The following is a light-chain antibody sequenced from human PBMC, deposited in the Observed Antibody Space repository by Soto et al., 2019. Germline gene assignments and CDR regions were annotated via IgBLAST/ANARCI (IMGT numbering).Light chain of an antibody. CDR3: QQYDNWPT. Sequence: EIVMTQSPATLSVSPGERVTLHCRASQSVTSNLAWYQHKPGQSPRLLIYRASARATGVPDRFSGSGSGTEFTLTISSLQSEDFAVYYCQQYDNWPTFGQGTKVDI. V-gene: IGKV3-15*01. CDR2: RAS. J-gene: IGKJ1*01. CDR1: QSVTSN.